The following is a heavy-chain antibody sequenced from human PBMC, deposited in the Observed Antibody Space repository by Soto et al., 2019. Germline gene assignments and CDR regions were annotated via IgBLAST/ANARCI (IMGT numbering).Heavy chain of an antibody. Sequence: VPMSVSWSVAGGYIISHKYYCSRNSQPPGKGLEWIGSIYFRGNTYYNPSLQTRVTISLDKSKSQFSLKLNSVTTADSAVYFCGRLEGLATISYYFDFWGQGALVTVSS. CDR2: IYFRGNT. CDR3: GRLEGLATISYYFDF. J-gene: IGHJ4*02. CDR1: GGYIISHKYY. D-gene: IGHD3-9*01. V-gene: IGHV4-39*01.